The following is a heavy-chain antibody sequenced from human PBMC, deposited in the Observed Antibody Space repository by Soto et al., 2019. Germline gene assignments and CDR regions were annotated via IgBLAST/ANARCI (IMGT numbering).Heavy chain of an antibody. D-gene: IGHD2-2*02. V-gene: IGHV5-10-1*01. CDR3: ARLGYCTGTSCYTFDS. Sequence: RGESLKISCQGSGYSFTSYWIGWVCQRPGKGLEWMGRINPSDSYTTYSPSFQGHVTISTDKSFSTAYLQWSGLKASDTAMYYCARLGYCTGTSCYTFDSWGQGTLVTVSS. J-gene: IGHJ4*02. CDR2: INPSDSYT. CDR1: GYSFTSYW.